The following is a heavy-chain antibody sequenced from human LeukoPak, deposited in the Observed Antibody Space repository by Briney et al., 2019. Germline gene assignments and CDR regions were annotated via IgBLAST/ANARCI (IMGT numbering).Heavy chain of an antibody. Sequence: GGSLRLSCVASGFTFITSSMHWVRQAPGKGLEWVAVTSYDGRSENYAESAKGRFSISRDNSNNTVYLQMSSLRPQDTAVYYCAKHYDYWSGYIRGFDSWGQGTLVTVSS. V-gene: IGHV3-30*18. D-gene: IGHD3-3*01. J-gene: IGHJ5*01. CDR2: TSYDGRSE. CDR1: GFTFITSS. CDR3: AKHYDYWSGYIRGFDS.